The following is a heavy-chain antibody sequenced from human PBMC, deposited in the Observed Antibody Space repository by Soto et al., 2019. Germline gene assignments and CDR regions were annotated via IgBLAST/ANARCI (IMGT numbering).Heavy chain of an antibody. CDR3: ARDGYDGSGSPYPAY. CDR2: IYYLGST. J-gene: IGHJ4*02. V-gene: IGHV4-59*01. D-gene: IGHD3-10*01. CDR1: GGSMSEYF. Sequence: PSETLSLTCSVSGGSMSEYFWSWIWQSPGKGLEWIGYIYYLGSTDYNPSLKSRVTISVDTSKRQFSLRLTSVTAADTAVYYCARDGYDGSGSPYPAYWGPGTQVT.